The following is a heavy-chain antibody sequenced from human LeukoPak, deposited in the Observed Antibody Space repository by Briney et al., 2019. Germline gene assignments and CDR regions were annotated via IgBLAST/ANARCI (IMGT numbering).Heavy chain of an antibody. Sequence: PSETLSLTCTVSGGSISSYYWSWIRQPAGKGLEWIGRIYTGGSTNYNPSLKSRVTMSVDTSKNQFSLKLSSVTAADTAVYYCARDSYYDSSGYYSRPFDYWGQGTLVTVSS. CDR2: IYTGGST. CDR1: GGSISSYY. V-gene: IGHV4-4*07. CDR3: ARDSYYDSSGYYSRPFDY. J-gene: IGHJ4*02. D-gene: IGHD3-22*01.